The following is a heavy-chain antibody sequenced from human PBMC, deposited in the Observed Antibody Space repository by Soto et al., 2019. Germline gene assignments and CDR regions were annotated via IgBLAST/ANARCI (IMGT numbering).Heavy chain of an antibody. CDR1: GFTFSSYA. D-gene: IGHD2-8*01. J-gene: IGHJ4*02. CDR3: AKTPIVLMVYAGGPFDY. V-gene: IGHV3-23*01. CDR2: ISGSGGST. Sequence: GGSLRLSCAASGFTFSSYAMSWVRQAPGKGLEWVSAISGSGGSTYYADSVKGRFTISRDNSKNTLYLQMNSLRAEDTAVYYCAKTPIVLMVYAGGPFDYWGQGTLVTVSS.